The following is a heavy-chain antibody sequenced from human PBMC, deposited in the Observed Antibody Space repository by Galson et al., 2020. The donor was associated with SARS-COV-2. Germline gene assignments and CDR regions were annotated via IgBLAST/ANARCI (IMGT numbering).Heavy chain of an antibody. J-gene: IGHJ6*02. CDR1: GFAFGSYS. D-gene: IGHD2-21*02. V-gene: IGHV3-21*06. CDR3: ARPGGADILQGFGLAV. CDR2: ISRTSSTI. Sequence: GESLKISCAASGFAFGSYSMGWVRQAPGKGLEWVSSISRTSSTIYYADSVKGRFTISRDNAKNSLYLQMNSLTDDDTAVYFCARPGGADILQGFGLAVWGQGTTVTVSS.